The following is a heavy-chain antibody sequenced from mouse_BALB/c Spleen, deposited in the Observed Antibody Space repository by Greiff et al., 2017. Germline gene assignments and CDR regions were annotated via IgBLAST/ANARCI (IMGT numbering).Heavy chain of an antibody. D-gene: IGHD2-2*01. CDR2: IWGDGST. Sequence: QVQLKESGPGLVAPSQSLSITCTVSGFSLTGYGVNWVRQPPGKGLEWLGMIWGDGSTDYNSALKSSLSISKDNSKSQVFLKMHSLQTDDTARYYCARDRGIYGYGGYFDVWGAGTTVTVSS. J-gene: IGHJ1*01. V-gene: IGHV2-6-7*01. CDR1: GFSLTGYG. CDR3: ARDRGIYGYGGYFDV.